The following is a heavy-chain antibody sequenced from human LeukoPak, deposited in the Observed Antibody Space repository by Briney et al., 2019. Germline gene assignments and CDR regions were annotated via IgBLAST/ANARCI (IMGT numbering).Heavy chain of an antibody. CDR3: AKDLSSGWYEANWFDP. V-gene: IGHV3-23*01. J-gene: IGHJ5*02. D-gene: IGHD6-19*01. CDR1: GFTFSSYA. CDR2: ISGSGGST. Sequence: GGSLRLSCAASGFTFSSYAMSWVRQAPGKGLEWVSAISGSGGSTYYADSVKGRFIISRDNSKNTLYLQMNSLRAEDTAVYYCAKDLSSGWYEANWFDPWGQGTLVTVSS.